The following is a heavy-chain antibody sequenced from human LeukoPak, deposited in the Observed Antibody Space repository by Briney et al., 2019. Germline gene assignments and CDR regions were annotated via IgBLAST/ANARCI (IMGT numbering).Heavy chain of an antibody. CDR3: ARDKDYYDSSGYYPRGYDAFDI. Sequence: GGSLRLSCAASGFTFSSYSMNWVRQAPGKGLEWVSSISSSSSYIYYADSVKGRFTISRDNAKNSLYLQMNSLRAEDTAVYYCARDKDYYDSSGYYPRGYDAFDIWGQGTMVTVSS. CDR1: GFTFSSYS. J-gene: IGHJ3*02. CDR2: ISSSSSYI. V-gene: IGHV3-21*01. D-gene: IGHD3-22*01.